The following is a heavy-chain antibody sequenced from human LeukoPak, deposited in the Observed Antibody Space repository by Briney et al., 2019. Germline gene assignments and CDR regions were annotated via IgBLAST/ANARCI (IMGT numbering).Heavy chain of an antibody. D-gene: IGHD3-10*01. Sequence: SETLSLTCTVSGGSISSSSYYWGWIRQPPGKGLEWIGSIYYSGSTYYNPSLKSRVTISVDTSKNQFSLKLSSVTAADTAVYYCARHRFGELFWFDPWSQGTLVTVSS. CDR3: ARHRFGELFWFDP. J-gene: IGHJ5*02. CDR1: GGSISSSSYY. V-gene: IGHV4-39*01. CDR2: IYYSGST.